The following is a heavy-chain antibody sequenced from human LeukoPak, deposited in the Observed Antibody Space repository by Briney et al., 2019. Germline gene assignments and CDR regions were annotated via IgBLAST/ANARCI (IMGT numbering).Heavy chain of an antibody. CDR1: GYTFTGYY. CDR2: INPNSGGT. CDR3: ARDDKYSSGTFDY. V-gene: IGHV1-2*06. J-gene: IGHJ4*02. Sequence: ASVKVSCKASGYTFTGYYMHWVRQAPGQGLEWMGRINPNSGGTNYAQEFQGRVTMTRDTSISTAYIELSRLRSDDTAVYYCARDDKYSSGTFDYWGQGTLVTVSS. D-gene: IGHD6-19*01.